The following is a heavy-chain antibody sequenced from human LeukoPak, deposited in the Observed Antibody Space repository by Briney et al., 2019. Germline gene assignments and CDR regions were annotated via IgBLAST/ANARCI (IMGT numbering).Heavy chain of an antibody. J-gene: IGHJ4*02. V-gene: IGHV3-21*01. Sequence: GGSLRLSCAASGFTFSSYSMNWVRQAPGKGLEWVSSISSSSSYIYYADSVKGRFTISRDNSKNTLYLQMNSLRAEDTAVYYCAKETVNWNYEIDYWGQGTLVTVSS. D-gene: IGHD1-7*01. CDR1: GFTFSSYS. CDR3: AKETVNWNYEIDY. CDR2: ISSSSSYI.